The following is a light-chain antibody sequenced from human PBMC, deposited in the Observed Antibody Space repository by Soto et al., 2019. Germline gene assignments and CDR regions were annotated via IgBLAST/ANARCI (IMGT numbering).Light chain of an antibody. V-gene: IGKV3-11*01. CDR1: ESVSGY. Sequence: EIVLTQSPAALSLSPGERATLSCRASESVSGYLAWYQQKPGLPPRLLIYGTSNRVIGIPARFSGSGSGTDFTLTISSLEPEDFGVYYCQQRWRWPSNTFGQGTRLEIK. J-gene: IGKJ5*01. CDR3: QQRWRWPSNT. CDR2: GTS.